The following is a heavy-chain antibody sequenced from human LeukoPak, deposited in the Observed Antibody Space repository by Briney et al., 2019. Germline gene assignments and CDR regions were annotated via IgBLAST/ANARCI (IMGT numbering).Heavy chain of an antibody. V-gene: IGHV4-34*01. CDR1: GESFSGYY. Sequence: SETLSLTCAVSGESFSGYYWSWLRQPPGTGLEWIGEINHNGTTQYNPSLTSRVTISVDTSKNQFSLKLSSVTAADTAVYYCAREATITSLSWFDPWGQGTLVTVSS. J-gene: IGHJ5*02. D-gene: IGHD3-10*01. CDR3: AREATITSLSWFDP. CDR2: INHNGTT.